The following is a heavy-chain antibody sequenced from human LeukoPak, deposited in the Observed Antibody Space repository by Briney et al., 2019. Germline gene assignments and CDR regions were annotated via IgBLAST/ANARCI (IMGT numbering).Heavy chain of an antibody. D-gene: IGHD3-22*01. CDR3: ARNYYDSSGYLAY. CDR2: ISSSSSYI. CDR1: GFTFSSYS. V-gene: IGHV3-21*01. J-gene: IGHJ4*02. Sequence: NPGGSLRLSCAASGFTFSSYSMTWVRQAPGKGLEWVSSISSSSSYIYYADSVKGRFTISRDNAKNSLYLQMNSLRAEDTAVYYCARNYYDSSGYLAYWGQGTLVTVSS.